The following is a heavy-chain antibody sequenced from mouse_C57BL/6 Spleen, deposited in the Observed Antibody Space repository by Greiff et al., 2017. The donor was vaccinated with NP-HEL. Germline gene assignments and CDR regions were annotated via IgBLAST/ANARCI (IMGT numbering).Heavy chain of an antibody. CDR2: ISSGGSYT. CDR3: ARHYYGSSYYCDY. CDR1: GFTFSSYG. D-gene: IGHD1-1*01. J-gene: IGHJ2*01. V-gene: IGHV5-6*01. Sequence: EVQLVESGGDLVKPGGSLKLSCAASGFTFSSYGMSWVRQTPDKRLEWVATISSGGSYTYYPDSVKGRFTISRDNAKNTLYLQMSSLRSEDTAMYYCARHYYGSSYYCDYWGQVTTLTVSS.